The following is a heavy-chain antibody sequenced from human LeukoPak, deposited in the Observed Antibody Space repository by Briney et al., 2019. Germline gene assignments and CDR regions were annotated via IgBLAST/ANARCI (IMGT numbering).Heavy chain of an antibody. D-gene: IGHD1-26*01. V-gene: IGHV3-48*03. Sequence: GGSLRLSCAAAGFTFSNYEMNWVRQAPGKGLEGVSYITSSGSTKYYADSVKGRFPISRDNAQNSLYLQMNSLRAEDTAVYYCARDRKWEPYDAFDIWGQGTMVTVSS. J-gene: IGHJ3*02. CDR1: GFTFSNYE. CDR3: ARDRKWEPYDAFDI. CDR2: ITSSGSTK.